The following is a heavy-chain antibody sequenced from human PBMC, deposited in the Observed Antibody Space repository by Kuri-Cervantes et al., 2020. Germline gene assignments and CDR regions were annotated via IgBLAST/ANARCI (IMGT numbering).Heavy chain of an antibody. CDR2: LFYSGIT. J-gene: IGHJ3*02. CDR1: GASVSSGSSY. D-gene: IGHD3-22*01. Sequence: SETLSLTCTVSGASVSSGSSYWSWIRQPPGKGLEWIGYLFYSGITNYNPSLKSRVTISVDASKNQFSLKLSSVTAADTAVYYCAADKTYYYDSRGYHYVGLDAFDIWGQGTMVTVSS. CDR3: AADKTYYYDSRGYHYVGLDAFDI. V-gene: IGHV4-61*01.